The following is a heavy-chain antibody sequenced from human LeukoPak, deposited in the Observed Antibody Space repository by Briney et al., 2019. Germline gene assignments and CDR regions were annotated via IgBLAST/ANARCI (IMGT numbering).Heavy chain of an antibody. CDR3: ASYVDTAMVPPFWDY. D-gene: IGHD5-18*01. J-gene: IGHJ4*02. Sequence: PSETLSLTCAVSGYSISSGYYWGWIRQPPGKGLEWIGSIYHSGSTYYNPSLKSRVTISVDTSKNQFSLKLSSVTAADTAVHYRASYVDTAMVPPFWDYWGQGTLVTVSS. V-gene: IGHV4-38-2*01. CDR1: GYSISSGYY. CDR2: IYHSGST.